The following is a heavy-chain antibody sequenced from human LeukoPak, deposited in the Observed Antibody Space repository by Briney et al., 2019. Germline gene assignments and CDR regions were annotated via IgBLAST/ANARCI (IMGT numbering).Heavy chain of an antibody. D-gene: IGHD3-22*01. J-gene: IGHJ4*02. CDR3: AKGNRYYYDSSGYYPIDY. V-gene: IGHV3-30*18. CDR1: GFTFSRYG. Sequence: GGSLRLSCAASGFTFSRYGMHWVRQAPGKGLEWVAVISYDGSNKYYGDSVKGRFTISRDNSKSTLYLQMNSLRAEDTAVYYCAKGNRYYYDSSGYYPIDYWGQGTLVTVSS. CDR2: ISYDGSNK.